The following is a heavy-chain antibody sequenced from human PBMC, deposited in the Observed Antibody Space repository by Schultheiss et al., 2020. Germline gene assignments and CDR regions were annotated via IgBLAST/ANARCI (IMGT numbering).Heavy chain of an antibody. V-gene: IGHV1-2*02. D-gene: IGHD6-13*01. CDR2: INPNSGGT. J-gene: IGHJ6*02. CDR3: ARNGCSSWYLPYYYGMDV. CDR1: GYTFTGYY. Sequence: ASVKVSCKASGYTFTGYYMHWVRQAPGQGLEWMGWINPNSGGTNYAQKFQGRVTMTRDTSTSTVYMELSSLRSEDTAVYYCARNGCSSWYLPYYYGMDVWGQGTTVTVSS.